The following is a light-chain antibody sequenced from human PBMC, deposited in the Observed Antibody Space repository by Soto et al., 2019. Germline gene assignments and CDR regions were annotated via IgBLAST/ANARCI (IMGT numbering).Light chain of an antibody. CDR3: QQYYSTPRT. V-gene: IGKV4-1*01. CDR2: WAS. J-gene: IGKJ1*01. Sequence: DIVMTQSPDSLAVSLGERATFNCKSSQSVLYSSNNKNYLAWYQQKPGQPPKLLIYWASTRESGVPDRFSGSGSGTDFTLTISSLQAEDVAVYYCQQYYSTPRTFGQGTKAEIK. CDR1: QSVLYSSNNKNY.